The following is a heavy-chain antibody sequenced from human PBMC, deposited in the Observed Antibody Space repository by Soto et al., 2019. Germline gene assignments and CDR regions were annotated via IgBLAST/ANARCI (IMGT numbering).Heavy chain of an antibody. J-gene: IGHJ1*01. V-gene: IGHV1-69*12. CDR2: INPIFGTA. D-gene: IGHD4-4*01. CDR1: GGTFSTYP. CDR3: ARLRASNYEAYQH. Sequence: QVQLVQSGAEVKKPGSSVKVSCKASGGTFSTYPISWVRQAPGQGLEWMGGINPIFGTANYAQKLQGRGTITADESTTPAYMPLSSLRSDDPAVYYCARLRASNYEAYQHWGQGTLVTVSS.